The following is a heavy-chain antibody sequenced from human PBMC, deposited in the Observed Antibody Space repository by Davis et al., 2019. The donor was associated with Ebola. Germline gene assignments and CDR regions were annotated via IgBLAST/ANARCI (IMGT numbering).Heavy chain of an antibody. CDR3: ARRVTYYYDSSGYTIHYYFDY. V-gene: IGHV4-39*01. CDR2: IYYRGST. CDR1: GGSISSSSYY. Sequence: MPSETLSLTCTVSGGSISSSSYYWGWIRQPPGKGLEWIGSIYYRGSTYYNPSLKSRVTISVDTSKNQFSLKLSSVTAADTAVYYCARRVTYYYDSSGYTIHYYFDYWGQGTLVTVSS. D-gene: IGHD3-22*01. J-gene: IGHJ4*02.